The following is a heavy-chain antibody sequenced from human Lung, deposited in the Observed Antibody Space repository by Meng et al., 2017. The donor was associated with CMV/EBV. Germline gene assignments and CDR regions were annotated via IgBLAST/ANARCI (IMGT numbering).Heavy chain of an antibody. V-gene: IGHV1-69*10. D-gene: IGHD2-15*01. CDR3: ARGARLGYCSGANCYFNDF. Sequence: SVKVSCKASGGSLSNYRLNWVRQVPGQGFQWMGGIIPILGIPDYPENFQGRVTITADTSTDTAYMHLSSLRLEDTAVYYCARGARLGYCSGANCYFNDFXGQGXWVXGSS. J-gene: IGHJ4*02. CDR2: IIPILGIP. CDR1: GGSLSNYR.